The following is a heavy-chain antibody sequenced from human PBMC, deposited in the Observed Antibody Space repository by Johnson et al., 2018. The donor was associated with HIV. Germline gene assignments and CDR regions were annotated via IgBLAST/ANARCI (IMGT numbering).Heavy chain of an antibody. CDR2: ISSSGSTI. CDR3: ARSRHGGIQPSDAFDV. Sequence: QVQLVVSGGGLVKPGGSLRLSCAASGFTFSDYYMSWIRQAPGKGLEWVSYISSSGSTIYYADSVKGRFTISRDNTKNSLYLQMDSLRPEDTAVYYCARSRHGGIQPSDAFDVWGQGTMVTVSS. D-gene: IGHD3-16*01. J-gene: IGHJ3*01. V-gene: IGHV3-11*04. CDR1: GFTFSDYY.